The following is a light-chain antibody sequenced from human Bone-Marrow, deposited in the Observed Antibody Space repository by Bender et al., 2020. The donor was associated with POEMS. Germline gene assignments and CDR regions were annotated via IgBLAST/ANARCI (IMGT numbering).Light chain of an antibody. CDR2: EVK. CDR1: SSNIGSYDL. J-gene: IGLJ2*01. CDR3: CSYAGISTVV. V-gene: IGLV2-23*02. Sequence: QSALTQPASVSGSPGQSITISCTGTSSNIGSYDLVSWYQQHPGQAPKLLIYEVKKRPSGVSNRFSGSKSDNTASLTISGLQAEDEADFYCCSYAGISTVVFGGGTKLTVL.